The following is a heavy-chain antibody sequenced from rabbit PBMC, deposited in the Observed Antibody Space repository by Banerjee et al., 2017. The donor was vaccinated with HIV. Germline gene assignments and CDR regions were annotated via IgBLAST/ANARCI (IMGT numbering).Heavy chain of an antibody. D-gene: IGHD4-1*01. CDR1: GFSFSSYY. CDR2: INTSSGNT. J-gene: IGHJ4*01. V-gene: IGHV1S40*01. CDR3: ARDLAGVIGWNFGV. Sequence: LEESGGDLVKPGASLTLTCTASGFSFSSYYMCWVRQAPGKGLEWIACINTSSGNTVYASWAKGRFTISKTSSTTVTLRMTSLTAADTATYFCARDLAGVIGWNFGVWGPGTLVTVS.